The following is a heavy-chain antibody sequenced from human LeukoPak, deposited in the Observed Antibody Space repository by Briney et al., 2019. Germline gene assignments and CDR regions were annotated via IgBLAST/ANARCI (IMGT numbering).Heavy chain of an antibody. J-gene: IGHJ4*01. CDR1: GVSIPSYY. D-gene: IGHD4-11*01. Sequence: SEPLSLTCAISGVSIPSYYWSWMRQSPGQGLDWIGYLFYSGSTNYNPSLKRRITMSTDTSKNQFSLNVRSVTAADTAVYYCARGAYSNYLSVDYWGHGILVTVSS. V-gene: IGHV4-59*01. CDR2: LFYSGST. CDR3: ARGAYSNYLSVDY.